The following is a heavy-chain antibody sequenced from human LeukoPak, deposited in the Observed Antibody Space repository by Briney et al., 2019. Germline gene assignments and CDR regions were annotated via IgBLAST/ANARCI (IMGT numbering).Heavy chain of an antibody. CDR3: ARVSSGYSVHF. V-gene: IGHV4-59*01. D-gene: IGHD3-22*01. J-gene: IGHJ4*02. Sequence: SETLSLTCTLSGGSISTYYWSWIRQPPGKGLEWIGYLSYSGTTNYDPSLKSRVTISIDTSKNQFSLKLRSVTAADTAMYYCARVSSGYSVHFWGQGTVITVSS. CDR2: LSYSGTT. CDR1: GGSISTYY.